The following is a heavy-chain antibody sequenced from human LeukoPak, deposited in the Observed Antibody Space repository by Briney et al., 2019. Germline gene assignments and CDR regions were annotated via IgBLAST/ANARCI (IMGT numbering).Heavy chain of an antibody. CDR3: ARGGFNIVVVPAATQLPFDY. D-gene: IGHD2-2*01. J-gene: IGHJ4*02. CDR2: INHSGST. CDR1: GRSFSGYY. V-gene: IGHV4-34*01. Sequence: SETLSLTCAVYGRSFSGYYWSWIRQPPGKGLEWIGEINHSGSTNYNPSLKSRVTISVDTSKNQFSLKLSSVTAADTAVYYCARGGFNIVVVPAATQLPFDYWGQGTLVTVSS.